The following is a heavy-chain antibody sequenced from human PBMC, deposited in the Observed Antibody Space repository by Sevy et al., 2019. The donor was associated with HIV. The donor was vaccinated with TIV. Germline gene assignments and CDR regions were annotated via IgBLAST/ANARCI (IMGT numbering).Heavy chain of an antibody. CDR2: ISYDGSNK. CDR1: GFTFSNYA. CDR3: ARDFIVFVPTTLVGPVDY. D-gene: IGHD2-2*01. V-gene: IGHV3-30*04. J-gene: IGHJ4*02. Sequence: GGSLRLSCAASGFTFSNYAMQWVRQAPGKGLEWVAVISYDGSNKYYANSVKGRFTISRDNSKNTLYLQMNSLRAEDTAVYYCARDFIVFVPTTLVGPVDYWGQGTLVTVSS.